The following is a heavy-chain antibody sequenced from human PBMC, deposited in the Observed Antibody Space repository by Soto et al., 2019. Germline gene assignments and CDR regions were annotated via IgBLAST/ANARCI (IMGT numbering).Heavy chain of an antibody. CDR1: GFTFSSYA. D-gene: IGHD3-10*01. J-gene: IGHJ2*01. CDR3: VKAANRNVSGQRADWYFDL. CDR2: ISSNGGST. Sequence: GGSLRLSCSASGFTFSSYAMHWVRQAPGKGLEYVSAISSNGGSTYYADSVKGRFTISRDNSKNTLYLQMSSLRAEDTAVYYCVKAANRNVSGQRADWYFDLWGRGTLVTVSS. V-gene: IGHV3-64D*08.